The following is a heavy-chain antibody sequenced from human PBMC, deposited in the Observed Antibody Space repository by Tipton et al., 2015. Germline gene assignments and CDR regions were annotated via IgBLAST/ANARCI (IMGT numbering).Heavy chain of an antibody. D-gene: IGHD2-15*01. J-gene: IGHJ5*02. CDR2: IDYSGNT. Sequence: TLSLTCTVSGGSISRFYWSWIRQPPGKELEWIGFIDYSGNTNYNPSLKSRVTMSVDTSKNQFSLKLTSVNAADTAVYYCARGGNNWFDPWGQGTLVTVSS. CDR1: GGSISRFY. CDR3: ARGGNNWFDP. V-gene: IGHV4-59*01.